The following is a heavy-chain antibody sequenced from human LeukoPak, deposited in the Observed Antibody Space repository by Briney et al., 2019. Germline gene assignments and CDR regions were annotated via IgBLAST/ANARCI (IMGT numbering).Heavy chain of an antibody. V-gene: IGHV5-51*01. J-gene: IGHJ6*03. Sequence: GASLQISCKGSGSTFTNYWNGWVRQLPGKGLGFMGIIYPGDSDTRYSPSFQGQVTISVDKSINTAYLEWSSLKASDTAIYYCARQGAAGKYYYYYMDVWGKGNTVTVSS. CDR3: ARQGAAGKYYYYYMDV. CDR1: GSTFTNYW. D-gene: IGHD6-13*01. CDR2: IYPGDSDT.